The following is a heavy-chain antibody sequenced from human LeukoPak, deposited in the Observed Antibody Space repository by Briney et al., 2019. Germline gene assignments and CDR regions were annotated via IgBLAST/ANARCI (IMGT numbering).Heavy chain of an antibody. Sequence: PGGSLRLSCAASGFSFSTYWMSWVRQTPEKGLEFVANIDQGGSVRNYMDSLKGRCTISRGNAKKSLYLEINSLRADDTAVYYCARDPESSSFDPWGRGALVTVSS. CDR3: ARDPESSSFDP. CDR1: GFSFSTYW. J-gene: IGHJ5*02. V-gene: IGHV3-7*01. CDR2: IDQGGSVR. D-gene: IGHD6-6*01.